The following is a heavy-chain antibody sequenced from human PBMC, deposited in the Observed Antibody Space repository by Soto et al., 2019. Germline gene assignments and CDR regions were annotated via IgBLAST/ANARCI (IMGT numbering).Heavy chain of an antibody. CDR1: GGPFISYA. D-gene: IGHD1-26*01. J-gene: IGHJ4*02. CDR3: ARTWDLQYYFDH. CDR2: IIPIFGTA. V-gene: IGHV1-69*13. Sequence: SVKVSNKASGGPFISYAIIWVRQAPGQGLEWMGGIIPIFGTANYAQKFQGRVTITADESTSAAYMELSSLRSEDTAVYYCARTWDLQYYFDHWGQGTLVTVSS.